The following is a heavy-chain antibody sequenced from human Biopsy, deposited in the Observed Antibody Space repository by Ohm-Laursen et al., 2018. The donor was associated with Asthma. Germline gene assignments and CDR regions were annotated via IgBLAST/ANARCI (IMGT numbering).Heavy chain of an antibody. CDR3: ARDGPELPTELDY. CDR2: ISFDGSNK. Sequence: SLRLSCTASGFSFSNYGMHWVRQAPGKGLEWVAVISFDGSNKYYADFVKGRFTISRDNSKNTLYLQMNSLRAEDTAVYYCARDGPELPTELDYWGPGTLVTVSS. J-gene: IGHJ4*02. D-gene: IGHD1-14*01. V-gene: IGHV3-30*03. CDR1: GFSFSNYG.